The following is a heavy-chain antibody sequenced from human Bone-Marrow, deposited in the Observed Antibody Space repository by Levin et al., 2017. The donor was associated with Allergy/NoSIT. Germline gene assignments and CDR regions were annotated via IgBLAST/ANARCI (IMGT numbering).Heavy chain of an antibody. D-gene: IGHD7-27*01. Sequence: SGGSLRLSCAASGFTFSIYAMSWVRQTPGKGLEWVSIINDSGGSTHYADSVKGRFTMSRDNSKNTLYLQMNSLKDEDTAVYYCAKVNWGSRHFDYWGQGTLVTVSS. CDR1: GFTFSIYA. CDR3: AKVNWGSRHFDY. J-gene: IGHJ4*02. V-gene: IGHV3-23*01. CDR2: INDSGGST.